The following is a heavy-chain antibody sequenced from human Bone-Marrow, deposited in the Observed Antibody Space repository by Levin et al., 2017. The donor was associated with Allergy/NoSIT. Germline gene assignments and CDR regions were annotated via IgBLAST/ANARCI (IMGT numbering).Heavy chain of an antibody. J-gene: IGHJ4*02. CDR3: ARMGLPYYYDSSGYLGLYSFSDY. CDR2: ISSTSNFI. D-gene: IGHD3-22*01. Sequence: AGGSLRLSCAASGFTFSNYSMNWVRQAPGKGLEWVSSISSTSNFIYYADSVKGRFTISRDNAKNSLYLQMNSLKPEDTAVYFFARMGLPYYYDSSGYLGLYSFSDYWGQGTLVTVSS. V-gene: IGHV3-21*01. CDR1: GFTFSNYS.